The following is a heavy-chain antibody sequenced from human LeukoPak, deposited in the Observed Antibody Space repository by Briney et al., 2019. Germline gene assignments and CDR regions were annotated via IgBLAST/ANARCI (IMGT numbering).Heavy chain of an antibody. V-gene: IGHV4-59*08. CDR1: GGSISSYY. Sequence: SETLSLTCTVSGGSISSYYWSWIRQPPGKGLEWIGYIYYSGSTNYNPSLKSRLTISVDASKDQFSLKLSSVTATDTAVYYCASLTTVTQGYFDSWGQGTRVTVSS. CDR2: IYYSGST. J-gene: IGHJ4*02. CDR3: ASLTTVTQGYFDS. D-gene: IGHD4-17*01.